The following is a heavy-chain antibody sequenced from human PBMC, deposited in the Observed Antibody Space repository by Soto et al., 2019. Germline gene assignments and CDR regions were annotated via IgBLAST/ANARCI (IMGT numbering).Heavy chain of an antibody. Sequence: PGGSLRLSCAASGFTFSDYYMSWIRQAPGKGLEWVSYISSSGSTIYYADSVKGRFTISRDNAKNSLYLQMNSLRAEDTAVYYCAKGILTGSSPFDYWGQGTLVTVSS. J-gene: IGHJ4*02. D-gene: IGHD3-9*01. CDR1: GFTFSDYY. CDR2: ISSSGSTI. CDR3: AKGILTGSSPFDY. V-gene: IGHV3-11*01.